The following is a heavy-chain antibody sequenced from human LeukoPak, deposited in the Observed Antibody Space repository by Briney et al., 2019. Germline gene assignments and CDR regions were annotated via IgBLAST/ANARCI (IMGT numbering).Heavy chain of an antibody. V-gene: IGHV4-34*01. J-gene: IGHJ5*02. CDR3: ARHVHFWSGYYDVGFDP. D-gene: IGHD3-3*02. CDR2: INHSGST. Sequence: SETLSLTCAVYDGSFSGYYWSWIRQPPGKGLEWIGEINHSGSTNYNPSLKSRVTISVDTSKNQFSLKLSSVTAADTAVYYCARHVHFWSGYYDVGFDPWGQGTLVTVSS. CDR1: DGSFSGYY.